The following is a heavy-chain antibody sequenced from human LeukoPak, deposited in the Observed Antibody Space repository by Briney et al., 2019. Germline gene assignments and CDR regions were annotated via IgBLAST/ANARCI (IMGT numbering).Heavy chain of an antibody. CDR1: GFTFSSYA. J-gene: IGHJ4*02. D-gene: IGHD6-13*01. CDR3: AKSENSSSWYDYFDY. CDR2: ISGSGGST. V-gene: IGHV3-23*01. Sequence: GGSLRLSCAASGFTFSSYAMSWVRQAPGKGLEWVSAISGSGGSTYYADSVKGRFTISRDNSKNTLYLQMNSLRAEDTAVYYCAKSENSSSWYDYFDYWGQGTLVTVSS.